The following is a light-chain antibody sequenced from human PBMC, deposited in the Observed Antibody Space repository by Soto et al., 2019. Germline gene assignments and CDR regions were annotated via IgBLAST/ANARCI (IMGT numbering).Light chain of an antibody. Sequence: DIQLTQSPSFLSASVGDRVTITCRASQDISSFLGWYQQKPGKAPELLIFAASTLQSGVPSRFSGSGSGTEFTHTISSLQPEDFATYYCQQVNSYPVTFGGGTKVEIK. V-gene: IGKV1-9*01. CDR3: QQVNSYPVT. CDR1: QDISSF. CDR2: AAS. J-gene: IGKJ4*01.